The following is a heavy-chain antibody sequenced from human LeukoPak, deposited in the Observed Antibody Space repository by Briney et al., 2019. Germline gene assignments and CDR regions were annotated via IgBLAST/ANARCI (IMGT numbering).Heavy chain of an antibody. J-gene: IGHJ4*02. CDR2: ISACNGNT. D-gene: IGHD2-2*01. CDR3: ERGPRTLYCSSTSCYPEGY. Sequence: ASVKVSCKASGYTFTSYGISWVRQAPGQGLEWMGWISACNGNTNYAQKLQGGDTMTTDTSTSTAYMELRSLRSDDTAVYYCERGPRTLYCSSTSCYPEGYWGQGTLVTVSS. CDR1: GYTFTSYG. V-gene: IGHV1-18*01.